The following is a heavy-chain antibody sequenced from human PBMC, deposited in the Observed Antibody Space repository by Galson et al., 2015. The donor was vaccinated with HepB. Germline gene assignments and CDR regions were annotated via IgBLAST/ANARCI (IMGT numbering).Heavy chain of an antibody. D-gene: IGHD6-19*01. CDR1: GFTSSYYA. CDR2: ITPSGDNT. J-gene: IGHJ4*02. V-gene: IGHV3-23*01. CDR3: AKVFPEKTDGWYRQALYYFDS. Sequence: SLRLSCAASGFTSSYYAMSWVRQAPGKGLEWVSAITPSGDNTFSADSMKGRFIISRDNSQNTLFLQLNSLRPDDTAIYFCAKVFPEKTDGWYRQALYYFDSWGQGTRVTVSS.